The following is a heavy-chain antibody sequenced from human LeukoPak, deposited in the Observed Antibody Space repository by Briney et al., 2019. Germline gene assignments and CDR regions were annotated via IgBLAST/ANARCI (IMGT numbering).Heavy chain of an antibody. CDR2: ISYDGSNK. CDR1: GFTFSSYA. CDR3: ARATSYSGYGNIDY. D-gene: IGHD5-12*01. V-gene: IGHV3-30*04. Sequence: QAGGSLRLSCAASGFTFSSYAMHWVRQAPGKGLEWVAVISYDGSNKYYADSVKGRFTISRDNSKNTLYLQMNSLRAEDTAVCYCARATSYSGYGNIDYWGQGTLVTVSS. J-gene: IGHJ4*02.